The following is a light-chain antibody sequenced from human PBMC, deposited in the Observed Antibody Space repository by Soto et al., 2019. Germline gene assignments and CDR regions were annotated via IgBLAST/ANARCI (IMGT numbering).Light chain of an antibody. J-gene: IGKJ4*01. CDR1: QGIISY. CDR2: AAS. CDR3: QQLNTYPLT. Sequence: VQLTQSPSFLSASVGNRVTITCRASQGIISYLAWYQQKPVKAPKLLICAASTLQSGVPSRFSGSESGTEFTLTISSLQPEDFATYYFQQLNTYPLTFDGGTKVDIK. V-gene: IGKV1-9*01.